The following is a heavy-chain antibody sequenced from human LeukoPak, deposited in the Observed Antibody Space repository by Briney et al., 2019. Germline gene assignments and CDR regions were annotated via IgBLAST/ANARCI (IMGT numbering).Heavy chain of an antibody. CDR3: AKDKDKHWFGELLSEPSDY. Sequence: GGSLRLSCAASGFTFDDYAMHWVRHAPGKGLEWVSLISWDGGSTYYADSVKGRFTISRDNSKNSLYLQMNSLRAEDTALYYCAKDKDKHWFGELLSEPSDYWGQGTLVTVSS. V-gene: IGHV3-43D*03. D-gene: IGHD3-10*01. CDR1: GFTFDDYA. CDR2: ISWDGGST. J-gene: IGHJ4*02.